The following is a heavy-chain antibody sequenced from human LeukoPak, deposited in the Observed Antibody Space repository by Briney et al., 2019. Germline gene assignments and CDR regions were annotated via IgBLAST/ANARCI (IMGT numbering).Heavy chain of an antibody. D-gene: IGHD6-13*01. CDR3: AKDRYSSSRTDYFDC. J-gene: IGHJ4*02. Sequence: PGGSLRLSCAASQSTFTNYAMGWVRQAPGKGLEWVSTLSGSGGNSYYADSVKGRFTISRDNSKNALFLQMNNLRAEDTAVYYCAKDRYSSSRTDYFDCWGQGTLVTVSS. V-gene: IGHV3-23*01. CDR2: LSGSGGNS. CDR1: QSTFTNYA.